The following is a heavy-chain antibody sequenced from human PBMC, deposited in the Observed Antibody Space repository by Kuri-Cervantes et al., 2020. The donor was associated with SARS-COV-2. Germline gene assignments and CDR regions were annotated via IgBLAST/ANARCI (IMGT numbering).Heavy chain of an antibody. CDR2: IYSGHYTT. CDR3: TRDVSGWYILRPEYLQH. D-gene: IGHD6-19*01. J-gene: IGHJ1*01. Sequence: GGSLRLSCAASGFTFSSYAMTWVRQAPGKGLEWVSVIYSGHYTTYYADSVKGRFTISRDNSKNTLYLQMNSLRAEDTAVYYCTRDVSGWYILRPEYLQHWGQGTLVTVSS. V-gene: IGHV3-23*03. CDR1: GFTFSSYA.